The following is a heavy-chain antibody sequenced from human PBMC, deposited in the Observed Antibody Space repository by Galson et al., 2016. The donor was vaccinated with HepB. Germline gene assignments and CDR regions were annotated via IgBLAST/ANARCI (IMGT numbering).Heavy chain of an antibody. CDR3: ARWAGIVRTTWFSGPFDY. CDR2: IIRIFGTA. D-gene: IGHD1-26*01. Sequence: SVKVSCKASRGTFSRYAISWVRQAPGQGLEWMGGIIRIFGTANYAQKFQARVTITADESTSTAYMEVSSQTSEDTAVYYCARWAGIVRTTWFSGPFDYWGQGTLVTVSS. V-gene: IGHV1-69*13. J-gene: IGHJ4*02. CDR1: RGTFSRYA.